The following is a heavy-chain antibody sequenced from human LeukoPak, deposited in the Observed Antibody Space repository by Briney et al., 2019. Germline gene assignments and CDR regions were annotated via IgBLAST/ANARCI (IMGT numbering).Heavy chain of an antibody. CDR3: AGRLSSGYYFGTGY. CDR1: GGSISSYY. CDR2: IYYSGST. J-gene: IGHJ4*02. Sequence: SETLSLTCTVSGGSISSYYWSWIRQPPGKGLEWIGFIYYSGSTNYKPSLKSRVTISVDTSKNQFSLKLSSVTAADTAVYYCAGRLSSGYYFGTGYWGQGTLVTVSS. D-gene: IGHD3-22*01. V-gene: IGHV4-59*12.